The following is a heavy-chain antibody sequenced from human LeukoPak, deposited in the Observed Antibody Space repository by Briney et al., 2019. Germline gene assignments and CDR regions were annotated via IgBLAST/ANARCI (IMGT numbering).Heavy chain of an antibody. V-gene: IGHV4-59*12. CDR1: GGSIRNYY. CDR3: AKYYDSWPFDI. Sequence: PSETLSLTCTVSGGSIRNYYWIWIRQPPGKGREVIGYIYYSGSTKYNPSLQSRVTISVDTSKNQFSLNLSSVTAADTAVYYCAKYYDSWPFDIWGQGTMVTGS. D-gene: IGHD3-22*01. CDR2: IYYSGST. J-gene: IGHJ3*02.